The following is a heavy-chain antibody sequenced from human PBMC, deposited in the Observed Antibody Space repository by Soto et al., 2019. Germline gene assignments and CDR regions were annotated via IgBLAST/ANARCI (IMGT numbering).Heavy chain of an antibody. Sequence: QLQLQESGPGLVKPSQTLSLTCSVSGGSVSSGVHYWSWIRQPPGKGLEWIGYVYYTGSTYYNPSLEVRVTMTLDTSKNQFPLKLNSVTASDAAVYFCATESSGSSPLHFDFWGQGALVTGS. CDR1: GGSVSSGVHY. CDR3: ATESSGSSPLHFDF. CDR2: VYYTGST. D-gene: IGHD3-22*01. V-gene: IGHV4-30-4*01. J-gene: IGHJ4*02.